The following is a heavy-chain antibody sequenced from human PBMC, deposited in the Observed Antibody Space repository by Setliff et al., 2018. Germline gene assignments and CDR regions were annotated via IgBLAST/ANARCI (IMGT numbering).Heavy chain of an antibody. CDR2: ISWDGGST. D-gene: IGHD4-17*01. V-gene: IGHV3-43D*03. Sequence: LRLSCAASGFTFDDYAMHWVRQAPGKGLEWVSLISWDGGSTYYVDSVKGRFTISRDNSKNSLYLQMKSLRAEDTALYYCASQAPYGDYAFDYWGQGTPVTVSS. J-gene: IGHJ4*02. CDR1: GFTFDDYA. CDR3: ASQAPYGDYAFDY.